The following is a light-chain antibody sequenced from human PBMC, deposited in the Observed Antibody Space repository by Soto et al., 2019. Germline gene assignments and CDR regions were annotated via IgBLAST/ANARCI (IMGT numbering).Light chain of an antibody. Sequence: ETVLTQSPATLSLSPGERATLSCRASQSVEHYLAWYQQKTGQAPSLLIYDAYNRATGIQARFSGSGSGTDFTLTISRIEPEDFAVYYCQQRRNWPPITFGQGTRLDIK. CDR1: QSVEHY. CDR2: DAY. V-gene: IGKV3-11*01. CDR3: QQRRNWPPIT. J-gene: IGKJ5*01.